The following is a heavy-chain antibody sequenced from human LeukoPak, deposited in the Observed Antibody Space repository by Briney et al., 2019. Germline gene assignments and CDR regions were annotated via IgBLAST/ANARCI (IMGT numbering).Heavy chain of an antibody. Sequence: SETMYLTCTVSGGSISSDYWSWIRQPPGKGLEWIGYIYSSGSTTYNPSLKSRVTISVDTSKSQFSLKLSSVTAADTAVYYCARLTYGSGSYYKPKFAYWGQGTLVTVSS. CDR3: ARLTYGSGSYYKPKFAY. CDR2: IYSSGST. CDR1: GGSISSDY. V-gene: IGHV4-59*01. D-gene: IGHD3-10*01. J-gene: IGHJ4*02.